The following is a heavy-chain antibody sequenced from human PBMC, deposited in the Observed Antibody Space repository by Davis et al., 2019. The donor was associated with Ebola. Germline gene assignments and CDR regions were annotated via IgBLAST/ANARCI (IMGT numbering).Heavy chain of an antibody. CDR2: IRNDESDK. D-gene: IGHD1-7*01. CDR1: GFTFTNYG. V-gene: IGHV3-30*02. Sequence: GESLKISCAASGFTFTNYGMHWVRQAPGKGLKWVAFIRNDESDKYYEDSVKGRLTIARDNSKNTVFLQMNSVRIEDTGVYYCAKDAYIWNYGRSYDFYGMDVWGQGTTVTVSS. CDR3: AKDAYIWNYGRSYDFYGMDV. J-gene: IGHJ6*02.